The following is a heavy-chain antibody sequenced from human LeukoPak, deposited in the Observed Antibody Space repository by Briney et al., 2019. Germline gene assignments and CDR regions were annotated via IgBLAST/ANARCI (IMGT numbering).Heavy chain of an antibody. CDR1: GFTFSSYA. V-gene: IGHV3-30-3*01. Sequence: GGSLRLSCAASGFTFSSYAMHWVRQAPGKGLEWVAVISYDGSNKYCADSVKGRFTISRDNSKNTLYLQMNSLRAEDTAVYYCARDRSSYYYDSSGSRGMDVWGQGTTVTVSS. D-gene: IGHD3-22*01. J-gene: IGHJ6*02. CDR2: ISYDGSNK. CDR3: ARDRSSYYYDSSGSRGMDV.